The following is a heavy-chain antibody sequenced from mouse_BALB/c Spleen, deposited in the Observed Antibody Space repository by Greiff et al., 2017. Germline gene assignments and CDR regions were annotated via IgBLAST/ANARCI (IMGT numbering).Heavy chain of an antibody. D-gene: IGHD2-3*01. V-gene: IGHV5-17*02. J-gene: IGHJ4*01. Sequence: EVMLVESGGGLVQPGGSRKLSCAASGFTFSSFGMHWVRQAPEKGLEWVAYISSGSSNNYYADTVKGRFTISRDNPKNTLFLQMTSLTSEDTAMYYCARDGYYISYAMDYWGQGTSVTVSS. CDR1: GFTFSSFG. CDR2: ISSGSSNN. CDR3: ARDGYYISYAMDY.